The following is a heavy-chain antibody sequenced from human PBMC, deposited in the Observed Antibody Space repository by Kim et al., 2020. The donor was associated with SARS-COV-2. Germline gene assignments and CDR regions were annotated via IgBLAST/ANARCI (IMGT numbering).Heavy chain of an antibody. D-gene: IGHD3-3*01. CDR3: AKAKELRFLEWLPFDY. CDR2: ISGSGGST. V-gene: IGHV3-23*01. Sequence: GGSLRLSCAASGFTFSSYAMSWVRQAPGKGLEWVSAISGSGGSTYYADSVKGRFTISRDNSKNRLYLQMNSLRAEDTAVYYCAKAKELRFLEWLPFDYWGQGSLVTIYS. J-gene: IGHJ4*02. CDR1: GFTFSSYA.